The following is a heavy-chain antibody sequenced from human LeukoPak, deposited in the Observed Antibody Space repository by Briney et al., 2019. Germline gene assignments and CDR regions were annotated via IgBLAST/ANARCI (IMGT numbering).Heavy chain of an antibody. Sequence: GGSLRLSCAASGFTFSSYRMSWVRQAPGKGLEWVSYISGSSNPIYYADSVKGRFTISRDNAKNSLYLQMSSLRAEDTAVYYCGRTSHTDLIDYWGQGTLVTVSS. CDR2: ISGSSNPI. D-gene: IGHD5-18*01. CDR3: GRTSHTDLIDY. V-gene: IGHV3-48*01. J-gene: IGHJ4*02. CDR1: GFTFSSYR.